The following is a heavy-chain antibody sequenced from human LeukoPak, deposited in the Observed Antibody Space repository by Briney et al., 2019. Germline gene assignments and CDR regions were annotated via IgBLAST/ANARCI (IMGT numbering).Heavy chain of an antibody. V-gene: IGHV3-74*01. Sequence: GGSLRLSCAVSKFTFNNYWIHWVRQAPGKGLVWVSRINTDGSNTNYADSVRGRFTISRGNAKNSLYLQMNNLRAEDSAVYYCARGKEVVSADGNWFDPWGQGTLVIVSS. CDR1: KFTFNNYW. D-gene: IGHD2-2*01. J-gene: IGHJ5*02. CDR3: ARGKEVVSADGNWFDP. CDR2: INTDGSNT.